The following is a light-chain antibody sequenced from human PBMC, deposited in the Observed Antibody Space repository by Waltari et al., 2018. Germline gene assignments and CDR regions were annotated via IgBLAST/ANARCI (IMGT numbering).Light chain of an antibody. V-gene: IGKV4-1*01. CDR1: QNVLYSSNNKNY. CDR2: WAS. J-gene: IGKJ1*01. Sequence: DIVMTQSPDSLAVSLGERATINCKSSQNVLYSSNNKNYLAGYQQKPGQPPKLLIYWASTRESGVPDRFSGSGSGTDFTLTISSLQAEDVAVYYCQQYYGTPPTFGQGTMVEIK. CDR3: QQYYGTPPT.